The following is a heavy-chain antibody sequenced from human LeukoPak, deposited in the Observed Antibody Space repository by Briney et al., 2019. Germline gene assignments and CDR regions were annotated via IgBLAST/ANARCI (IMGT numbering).Heavy chain of an antibody. J-gene: IGHJ4*02. CDR3: ARDQEGFDY. V-gene: IGHV1-46*01. CDR2: IYPRDGST. Sequence: ASVKVSCKASGYTFTSNYIHWGRKAPGQGLEWMGMIYPRDGSTSYAQKFQGRVTVTRDTSTSTVNMELSGLRSEDTAVYYCARDQEGFDYWGQGTLVTVSS. CDR1: GYTFTSNY.